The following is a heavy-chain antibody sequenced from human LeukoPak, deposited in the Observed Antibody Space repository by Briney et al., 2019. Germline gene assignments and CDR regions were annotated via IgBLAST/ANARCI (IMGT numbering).Heavy chain of an antibody. CDR1: GFTFDNYA. V-gene: IGHV3-23*01. D-gene: IGHD3-16*01. CDR2: FSGSGGST. Sequence: GGSLRLSCVASGFTFDNYAMSWVRQAPGKGLEWVSTFSGSGGSTYYADSVKGRFTISRDNSKNTLYLQMNSLGAEDTAVYYCAKEGDSWSTVDYWGQGTLVTVSS. CDR3: AKEGDSWSTVDY. J-gene: IGHJ4*02.